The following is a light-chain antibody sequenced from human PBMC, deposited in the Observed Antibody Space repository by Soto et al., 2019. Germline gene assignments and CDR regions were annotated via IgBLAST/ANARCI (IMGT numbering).Light chain of an antibody. CDR1: SSDIGFYNY. CDR2: DVT. J-gene: IGLJ1*01. CDR3: GSYRDSNIFV. Sequence: QSALSQPASLSGSTGQSITIYCTGTSSDIGFYNYVSWYQQHPGQAPKLIIYDVTNRPTGVSNSFSGSKSGSAAALSSSGLQPADEADYYCGSYRDSNIFVFGTGTKVTVL. V-gene: IGLV2-14*03.